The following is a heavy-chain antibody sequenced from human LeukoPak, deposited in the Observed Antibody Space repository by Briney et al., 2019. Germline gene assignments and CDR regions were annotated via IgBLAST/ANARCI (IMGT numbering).Heavy chain of an antibody. V-gene: IGHV3-23*01. Sequence: PGGSLRLSCAASGFTFSSYVMSWVRQAPGKGLEWVSGISGSGGSTNYADSVKGRFTLSRDNSKNTLSLQVNNLRAEDTAVYYCAKITEVRWFDPWGQGTLVTVSS. J-gene: IGHJ5*02. CDR2: ISGSGGST. CDR3: AKITEVRWFDP. CDR1: GFTFSSYV.